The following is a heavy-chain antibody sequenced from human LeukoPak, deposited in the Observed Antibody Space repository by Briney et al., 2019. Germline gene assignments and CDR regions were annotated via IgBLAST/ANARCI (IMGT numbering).Heavy chain of an antibody. CDR1: GFTFSSYA. Sequence: PGGSLRLSCSASGFTFSSYAMSWVRQAPGKGLEWVSAISASSSYTYYADSVKGRFTISRDNSKNILYLQLSSLRAEDTALYYCAKDSLGRGYYGSGINVEFDSWGQGALVTVSS. V-gene: IGHV3-23*01. CDR3: AKDSLGRGYYGSGINVEFDS. CDR2: ISASSSYT. J-gene: IGHJ4*02. D-gene: IGHD3-10*01.